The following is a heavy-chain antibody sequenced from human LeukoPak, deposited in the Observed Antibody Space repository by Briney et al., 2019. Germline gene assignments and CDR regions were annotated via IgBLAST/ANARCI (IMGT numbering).Heavy chain of an antibody. D-gene: IGHD1-1*01. Sequence: PSETLSLTCTVSGDSLSHYYWSWIRQPPGKGLEWIGYIYYLGSTKYNPSLKSRVTISVDRSKNQFSLMVSSVTAADTAMYYCARTGTTFFDYWGQGALVTVSS. CDR1: GDSLSHYY. V-gene: IGHV4-59*08. CDR3: ARTGTTFFDY. J-gene: IGHJ4*02. CDR2: IYYLGST.